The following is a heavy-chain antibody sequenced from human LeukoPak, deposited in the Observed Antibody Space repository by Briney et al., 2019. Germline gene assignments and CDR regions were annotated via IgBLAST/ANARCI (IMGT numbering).Heavy chain of an antibody. CDR3: ARGGSGSS. CDR2: IKEDGAEK. Sequence: GVSLRLSCAASGFMISNYWMNWVRQAPGKGVEWVATIKEDGAEKYYVDSVKGRFTISRDNARNSLFLQMSTLRVEDTAVYYCARGGSGSSWGQGTLVTVSS. J-gene: IGHJ5*02. D-gene: IGHD3-10*01. CDR1: GFMISNYW. V-gene: IGHV3-7*04.